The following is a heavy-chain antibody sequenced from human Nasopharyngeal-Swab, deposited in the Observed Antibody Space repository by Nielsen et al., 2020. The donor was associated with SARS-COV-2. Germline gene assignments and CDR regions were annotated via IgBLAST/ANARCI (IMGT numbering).Heavy chain of an antibody. V-gene: IGHV1-69*13. CDR1: GGTFSSYA. CDR2: IIPIFGTA. J-gene: IGHJ3*02. D-gene: IGHD3-16*01. CDR3: ARERLGAFDI. Sequence: SVKVSCKASGGTFSSYAISWVRQAPGQGLEWMGGIIPIFGTANYAQKFQGRVTITADDSTSTASMELSSLRSEDPAVYYCARERLGAFDIWGQGTMVTVSS.